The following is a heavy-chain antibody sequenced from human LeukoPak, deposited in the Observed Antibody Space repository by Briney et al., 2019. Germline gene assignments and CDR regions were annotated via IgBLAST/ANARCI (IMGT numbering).Heavy chain of an antibody. CDR1: GFTFSSYS. V-gene: IGHV3-7*01. D-gene: IGHD2/OR15-2a*01. Sequence: GGSLRLSCAASGFTFSSYSMNWVRQTPGKGLEWVANIKTDGSEKYYVDSVKGRFTISRDNAKNSLYLQMNSLRAEDTAMYYCATYSTRNAREFQSWGQGTLVTVSS. CDR2: IKTDGSEK. J-gene: IGHJ1*01. CDR3: ATYSTRNAREFQS.